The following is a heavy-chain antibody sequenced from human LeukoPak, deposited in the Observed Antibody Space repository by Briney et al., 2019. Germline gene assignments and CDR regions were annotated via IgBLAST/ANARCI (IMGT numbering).Heavy chain of an antibody. CDR2: IYYSGST. V-gene: IGHV4-59*01. CDR1: GGSISSYY. D-gene: IGHD1-1*01. CDR3: AKGSGGVTAGNYYYYRDV. Sequence: SETLSLTCTVSGGSISSYYWSWIRQPPGKGLEWIGYIYYSGSTNYNPSLKSRVTISVDTSKNQFSLKLSSVTAADTAVYYCAKGSGGVTAGNYYYYRDVWGKGPTFTVSS. J-gene: IGHJ6*03.